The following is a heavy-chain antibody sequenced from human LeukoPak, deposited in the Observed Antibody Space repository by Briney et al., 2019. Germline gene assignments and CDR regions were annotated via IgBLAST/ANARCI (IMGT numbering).Heavy chain of an antibody. V-gene: IGHV1-69*13. CDR3: ARQSFGVVEQAYYYYYMDV. D-gene: IGHD3-3*01. CDR1: GGTFSSYA. J-gene: IGHJ6*03. CDR2: IIPIFGTA. Sequence: GASVKVSCKASGGTFSSYAISWVRQAPGQGLEWMGGIIPIFGTANYAQKFQGRVTITADESTSTAYMELSSLRSEDTAVYYCARQSFGVVEQAYYYYYMDVWGKGTTVTVSS.